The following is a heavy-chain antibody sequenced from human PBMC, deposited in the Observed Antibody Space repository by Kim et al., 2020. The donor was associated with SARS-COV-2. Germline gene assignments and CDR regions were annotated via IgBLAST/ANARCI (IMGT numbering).Heavy chain of an antibody. V-gene: IGHV4-34*01. CDR3: ATAAPFYDILTNNWCDP. J-gene: IGHJ5*02. Sequence: LKRRVTISVDTSKNQFSLKLSSVTAADTAVYYCATAAPFYDILTNNWCDPWGQGTLVTVSS. D-gene: IGHD3-9*01.